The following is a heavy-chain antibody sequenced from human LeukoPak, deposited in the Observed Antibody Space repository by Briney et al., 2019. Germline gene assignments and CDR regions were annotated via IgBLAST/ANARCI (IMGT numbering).Heavy chain of an antibody. CDR1: GGSTSSGGYY. Sequence: SETLSLTCTVSGGSTSSGGYYWSWIRQHPGKGLEWIGYIYYSGSTYYNPSLKSRVTISVDTSKNQFSLKLSSVTAADTAVYYCARHFGESYIPIDYWGQGTLVTVSS. J-gene: IGHJ4*02. CDR2: IYYSGST. CDR3: ARHFGESYIPIDY. D-gene: IGHD3-10*01. V-gene: IGHV4-31*03.